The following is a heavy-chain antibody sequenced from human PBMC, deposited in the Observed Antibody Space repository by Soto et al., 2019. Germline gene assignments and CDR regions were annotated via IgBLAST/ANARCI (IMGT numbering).Heavy chain of an antibody. V-gene: IGHV1-8*01. J-gene: IGHJ5*02. CDR2: MNPNSGNT. Sequence: ASVKVSSKASGYSFTSYDLDWVRHATGQGLEWMGWMNPNSGNTGYAQKFQGRVTMTRNTSISTAYMELSSLRSEDTAVYYCARGPTYPVYCSRTSCPIARVDTWGQGTLVTVS. CDR1: GYSFTSYD. CDR3: ARGPTYPVYCSRTSCPIARVDT. D-gene: IGHD2-2*01.